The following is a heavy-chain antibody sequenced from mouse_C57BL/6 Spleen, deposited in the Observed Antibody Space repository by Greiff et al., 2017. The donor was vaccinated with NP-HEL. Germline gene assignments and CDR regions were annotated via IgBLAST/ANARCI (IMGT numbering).Heavy chain of an antibody. V-gene: IGHV1-64*01. CDR1: GYTFTSYW. D-gene: IGHD1-1*01. Sequence: QVQLQQSGAELVKPGASVKLSCKASGYTFTSYWMHWVKQRPGQGLEWIGMIHPNSGSTNYNEKFKSKATLTVDKSSSTAYMQLSSLTSEDSAVYYCAREYYYGTVDYWGQGTTLTVSS. J-gene: IGHJ2*01. CDR3: AREYYYGTVDY. CDR2: IHPNSGST.